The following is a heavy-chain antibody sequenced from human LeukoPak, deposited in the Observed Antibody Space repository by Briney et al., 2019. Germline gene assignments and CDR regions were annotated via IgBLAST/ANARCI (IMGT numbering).Heavy chain of an antibody. CDR2: ISGSGGRT. CDR3: APRPDEKDFDY. Sequence: GWSLRLSCASSGFTFTRYAMSCVRQAPGRVLGWVLSISGSGGRTYYADCVKGRFTISRDNSNNTLYLQMNSLRAEDTAVYYCAPRPDEKDFDYWGQGTLVNVSS. V-gene: IGHV3-23*01. J-gene: IGHJ4*02. D-gene: IGHD2-15*01. CDR1: GFTFTRYA.